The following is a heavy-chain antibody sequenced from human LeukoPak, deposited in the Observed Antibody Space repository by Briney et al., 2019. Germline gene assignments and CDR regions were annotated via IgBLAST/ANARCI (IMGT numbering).Heavy chain of an antibody. V-gene: IGHV3-7*01. D-gene: IGHD6-13*01. J-gene: IGHJ6*03. CDR2: IRQDGSEK. CDR3: ASRYSSSWYYYYYYMDV. CDR1: GFTFSSYW. Sequence: GGSLRLSCAASGFTFSSYWMRWVRQAPGKGLEWVANIRQDGSEKYYVDSVKGRFTISRDNAKNSLYLQMNSLRAEDTAVYYCASRYSSSWYYYYYYMDVWGKGTTVTVSS.